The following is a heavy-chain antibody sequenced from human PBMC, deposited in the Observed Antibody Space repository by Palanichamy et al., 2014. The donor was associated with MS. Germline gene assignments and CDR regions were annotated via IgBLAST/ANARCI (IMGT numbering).Heavy chain of an antibody. D-gene: IGHD6-13*01. Sequence: QVQLQESGPGLVKPSETLSLTCAVSGYSISSGYYWGWIRQPPGKGLEWIGSIYHSGSTYYDPSLKSRVTISVDTSKNQFSLKLSSVTAADTAVYYCASLGYLIAAAGWFDPWGQGTLVTVSS. J-gene: IGHJ5*02. CDR1: GYSISSGYY. CDR3: ASLGYLIAAAGWFDP. V-gene: IGHV4-38-2*01. CDR2: IYHSGST.